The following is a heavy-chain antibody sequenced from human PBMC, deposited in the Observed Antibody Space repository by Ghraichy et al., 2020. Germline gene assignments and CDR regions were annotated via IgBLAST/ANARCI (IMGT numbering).Heavy chain of an antibody. CDR3: AKDRDDYVWGSSST. Sequence: GESLNISCAASGFTFSSYAMSWVCQAPGKGLEWVSAISGSGGSTYYADSVKGRFTISRDNSKNTLYLQMNSLRAEDTAVYYCAKDRDDYVWGSSSTWGQGTLVTVSS. CDR2: ISGSGGST. V-gene: IGHV3-23*01. J-gene: IGHJ5*02. CDR1: GFTFSSYA. D-gene: IGHD3-16*01.